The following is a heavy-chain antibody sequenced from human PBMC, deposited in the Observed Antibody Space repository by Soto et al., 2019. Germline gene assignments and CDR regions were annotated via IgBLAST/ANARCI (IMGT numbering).Heavy chain of an antibody. Sequence: PGGSLRLSCAASGFNFNTYAMSWVRQAPGMGLGWVSAISGSGANTYYADSVKGRFTISRDNSKNTLYLQMNSLRAEDTAVYYCARGQLGAISPFAYCGQGTLVTVSS. D-gene: IGHD1-26*01. V-gene: IGHV3-23*01. J-gene: IGHJ4*02. CDR2: ISGSGANT. CDR3: ARGQLGAISPFAY. CDR1: GFNFNTYA.